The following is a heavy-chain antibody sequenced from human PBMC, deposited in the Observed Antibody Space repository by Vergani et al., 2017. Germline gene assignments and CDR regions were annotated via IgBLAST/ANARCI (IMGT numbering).Heavy chain of an antibody. CDR3: ARDRLKTGIAANDYYYYGMDV. V-gene: IGHV1-46*01. D-gene: IGHD6-13*01. CDR2: INPSGGST. CDR1: GYTFTSYY. J-gene: IGHJ6*02. Sequence: QVQLVQSGAEVKKPGASVKVSCKASGYTFTSYYMHWVRQAPGQGLEGMGIINPSGGSTSYAQKFQGRVTMTRDTSTSTVYMELSSLRSEDTAVYYCARDRLKTGIAANDYYYYGMDVWGQGTTVTVSS.